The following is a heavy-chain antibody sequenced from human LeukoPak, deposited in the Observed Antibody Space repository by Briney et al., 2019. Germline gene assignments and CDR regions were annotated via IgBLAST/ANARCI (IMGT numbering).Heavy chain of an antibody. J-gene: IGHJ4*02. Sequence: PGGSLRLSCTASGFTFSSYSLNWFRQAPGRGLEWVGRIKSKTDGGTTDYAAPVKGRFTISRDDSKDTLYLQMNSLKIEDTAVYYCNTENPFWSGHYSGYWGQGTLVTVSS. V-gene: IGHV3-15*01. CDR2: IKSKTDGGTT. CDR1: GFTFSSYS. D-gene: IGHD3-3*01. CDR3: NTENPFWSGHYSGY.